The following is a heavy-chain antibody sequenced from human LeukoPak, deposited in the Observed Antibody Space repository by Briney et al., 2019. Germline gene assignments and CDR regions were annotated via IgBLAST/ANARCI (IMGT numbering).Heavy chain of an antibody. CDR2: INPSGGST. D-gene: IGHD2-15*01. J-gene: IGHJ4*02. Sequence: GASVKVSCKASGYTFTSYYMHWVRQAPGQGLERMGIINPSGGSTSYAQKFQGRVTMTRDTTINTAYMELSSLTFDDTAVYYCARSQESCSSGTCPGDNWGQGTLVTVSS. CDR3: ARSQESCSSGTCPGDN. CDR1: GYTFTSYY. V-gene: IGHV1-46*01.